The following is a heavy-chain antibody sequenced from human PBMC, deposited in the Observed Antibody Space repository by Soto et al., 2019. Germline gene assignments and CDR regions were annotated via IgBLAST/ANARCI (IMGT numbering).Heavy chain of an antibody. CDR3: ARELPPRVYNAFDM. CDR1: GYTFTTYG. V-gene: IGHV1-18*01. D-gene: IGHD6-13*01. CDR2: ISAYNGNT. J-gene: IGHJ3*02. Sequence: QVQLVQSGAEVKKPGASVKVSCKASGYTFTTYGINWVRQAPGQGLEWLGWISAYNGNTNYAQKLQGRVTITTDTSTSTAYMELMDLRSDDTAVYFCARELPPRVYNAFDMWGQGTLLTVSS.